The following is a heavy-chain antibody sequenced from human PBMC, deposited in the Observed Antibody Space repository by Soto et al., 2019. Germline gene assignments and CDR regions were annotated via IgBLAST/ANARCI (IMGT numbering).Heavy chain of an antibody. CDR3: ARDLDVSDTRPAGTDYYYYGMDV. J-gene: IGHJ6*02. D-gene: IGHD6-13*01. CDR1: GYTFTGYY. CDR2: INPNRGGT. V-gene: IGHV1-2*02. Sequence: ASVKVSCKASGYTFTGYYMHWVRQAPGQGLEWMGWINPNRGGTNYAQKFQGRVTMTRDTSISTAYMELSRLRSDDTAVYYCARDLDVSDTRPAGTDYYYYGMDVWGQGTPVTVSS.